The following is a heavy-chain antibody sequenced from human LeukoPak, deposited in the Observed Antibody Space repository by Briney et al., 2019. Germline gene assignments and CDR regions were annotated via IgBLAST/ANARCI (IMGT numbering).Heavy chain of an antibody. J-gene: IGHJ6*03. Sequence: SETLCLTCTVSGGSISSYYWSWIRQPPGKGLEWIGYIYYSGSTNYNPSLKSRVTISVDTSKNQFSLKLSSVTAADTAVYYCAISSGSYGTYYYYYYMDVWGKGTTVTISS. V-gene: IGHV4-59*01. CDR1: GGSISSYY. D-gene: IGHD3-10*01. CDR3: AISSGSYGTYYYYYYMDV. CDR2: IYYSGST.